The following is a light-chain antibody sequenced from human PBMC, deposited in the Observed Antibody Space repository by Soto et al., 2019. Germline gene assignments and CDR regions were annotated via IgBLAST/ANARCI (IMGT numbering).Light chain of an antibody. J-gene: IGLJ3*02. CDR3: AAWDDSLNGVA. CDR1: SSNIGSTT. CDR2: NNN. V-gene: IGLV1-44*01. Sequence: QTVVTQPPSASGTPGQRVTIACSGSSSNIGSTTVKWYQQLPGTAPKLLIYNNNQRPSGVPDRFSGSKSGTSASLAISGLQSEDEADYYCAAWDDSLNGVAFGGGTKVTVL.